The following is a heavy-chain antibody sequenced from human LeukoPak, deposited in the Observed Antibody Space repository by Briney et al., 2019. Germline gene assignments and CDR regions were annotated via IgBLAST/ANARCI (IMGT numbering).Heavy chain of an antibody. J-gene: IGHJ4*02. CDR1: GFTFSSHS. Sequence: PGGSLKLSCAASGFTFSSHSMNWVRQAPGKRLEWVSSISTSSSYKYYADSVKSRVTISRDNDKISLYLQMNGLRAEDTAVYYCARFGSGYYQFDYWGRGTLVSVSS. CDR2: ISTSSSYK. D-gene: IGHD3-22*01. V-gene: IGHV3-21*01. CDR3: ARFGSGYYQFDY.